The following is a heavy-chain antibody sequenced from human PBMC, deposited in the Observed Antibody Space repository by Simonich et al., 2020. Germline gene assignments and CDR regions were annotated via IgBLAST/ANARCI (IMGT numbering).Heavy chain of an antibody. CDR2: NYYSGST. D-gene: IGHD5-12*01. J-gene: IGHJ4*02. CDR3: ARHDRWLQFYFDY. CDR1: GASISSYY. V-gene: IGHV4-59*08. Sequence: QVQLQESGPGLVKHSETLSLTCTVSGASISSYYWSWIRQPPGKGLEWIGYNYYSGSTNYNPSLKSRVTISVDTSKNQFSLKLSSVTAADTAVYYCARHDRWLQFYFDYWGQGTLVTVSS.